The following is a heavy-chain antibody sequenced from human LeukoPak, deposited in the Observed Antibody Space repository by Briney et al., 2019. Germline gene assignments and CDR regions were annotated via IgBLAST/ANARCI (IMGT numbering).Heavy chain of an antibody. CDR2: IYTSGST. CDR3: ARANGYCSGGSCYPYFDY. V-gene: IGHV4-4*07. Sequence: PSETLSLTCTVSGGSIGSYYWSWIRQPAGKGLDWIGRIYTSGSTNYNPSLKSRVTMSVDTSKNQFSLKLSSVTAADTAVYYCARANGYCSGGSCYPYFDYWGQGTLVTVSS. J-gene: IGHJ4*02. D-gene: IGHD2-15*01. CDR1: GGSIGSYY.